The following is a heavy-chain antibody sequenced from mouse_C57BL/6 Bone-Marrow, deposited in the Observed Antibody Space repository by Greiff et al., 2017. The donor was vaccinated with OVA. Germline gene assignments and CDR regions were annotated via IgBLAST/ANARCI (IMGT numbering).Heavy chain of an antibody. Sequence: VQLQQSGAELARPGASVKLSCKASGYTFTSYGISWVKQRTGQGLEWIGEIYPRSGNTYYNEKFKGKATLTADKSSSTAYMELRSLTSEDSAVYFCASEGTTVDWFAYWGQGTLVTVSA. CDR2: IYPRSGNT. CDR1: GYTFTSYG. D-gene: IGHD1-1*01. J-gene: IGHJ3*01. V-gene: IGHV1-81*01. CDR3: ASEGTTVDWFAY.